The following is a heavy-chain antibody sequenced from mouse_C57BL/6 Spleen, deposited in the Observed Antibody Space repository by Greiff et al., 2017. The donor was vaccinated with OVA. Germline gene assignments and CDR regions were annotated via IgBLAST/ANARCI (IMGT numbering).Heavy chain of an antibody. CDR1: GYSITSGYY. CDR2: ISYDGSN. Sequence: EVKLVESGPGLVKPSQSLSLTCSVTGYSITSGYYWNWIRQFPGNKLEWMGYISYDGSNNYNPSLKNRISITRDTSKNQFFLKLNSVTTEDTATYYCASSGSSYYAMDYWGQGTSGTVSS. CDR3: ASSGSSYYAMDY. V-gene: IGHV3-6*01. J-gene: IGHJ4*01. D-gene: IGHD1-1*01.